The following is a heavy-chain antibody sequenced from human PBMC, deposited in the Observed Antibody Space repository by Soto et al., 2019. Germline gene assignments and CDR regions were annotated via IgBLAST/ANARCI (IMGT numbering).Heavy chain of an antibody. CDR2: IYRSGST. J-gene: IGHJ4*02. CDR1: GASISSGGNS. D-gene: IGHD5-12*01. CDR3: ARGGYSGYDFIFDH. V-gene: IGHV4-30-2*01. Sequence: QLQLRESGSGLVKPSQTLSLTCTVSGASISSGGNSWNWIRRPPGKALEWIGYIYRSGSTYYNPSLRSRVSISASRPENQISLRLRSVTAADTAIYYCARGGYSGYDFIFDHWGQGTLVTVSS.